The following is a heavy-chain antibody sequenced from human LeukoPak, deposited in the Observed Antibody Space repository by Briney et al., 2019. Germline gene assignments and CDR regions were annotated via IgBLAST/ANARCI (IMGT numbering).Heavy chain of an antibody. D-gene: IGHD4-11*01. CDR2: ISYDGSNK. CDR1: GFTFSSYG. CDR3: ARPYYSNYYYYGMDV. J-gene: IGHJ6*02. V-gene: IGHV3-30*03. Sequence: GGSLRLSCAASGFTFSSYGMHWVRQAPGKGLEWVAVISYDGSNKYYADSVKGRFTISRDNSKNTLYLQMNSLRVEDTAVYYCARPYYSNYYYYGMDVWGQGTTVTVSS.